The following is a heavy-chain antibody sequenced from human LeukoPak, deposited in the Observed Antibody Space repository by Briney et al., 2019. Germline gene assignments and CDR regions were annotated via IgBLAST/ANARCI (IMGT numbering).Heavy chain of an antibody. V-gene: IGHV3-48*03. CDR1: GFTFRGYE. D-gene: IGHD5-18*01. CDR3: ARGSHAGYSYGPFDY. CDR2: ISSSGSTI. J-gene: IGHJ4*02. Sequence: PGGSLRLSCAASGFTFRGYEMNWVRQAPGKGLEWVSYISSSGSTIYYADSVKGRFTISRDNAKNSLYLQMNSLRAEDTAVYYCARGSHAGYSYGPFDYWGQGTLVTVSS.